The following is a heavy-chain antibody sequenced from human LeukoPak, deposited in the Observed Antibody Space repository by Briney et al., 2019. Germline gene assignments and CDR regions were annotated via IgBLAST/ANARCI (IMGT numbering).Heavy chain of an antibody. J-gene: IGHJ4*02. Sequence: TSETLSLTCTVSGGSISSSSYYWGWIRQPPGKGLEWIGSIYYSGSTYYNPSLKSRVTISVDTSKNQFSLNLSSVTAADTAVYYCARHGYSTTKSFDYWGQGTLVTVSS. CDR1: GGSISSSSYY. CDR2: IYYSGST. D-gene: IGHD6-13*01. CDR3: ARHGYSTTKSFDY. V-gene: IGHV4-39*01.